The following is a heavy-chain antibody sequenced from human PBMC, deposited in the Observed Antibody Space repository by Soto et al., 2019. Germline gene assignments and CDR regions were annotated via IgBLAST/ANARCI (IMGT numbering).Heavy chain of an antibody. CDR1: GYTFTSYG. J-gene: IGHJ5*02. CDR3: ARDERYCSGGSCYDWFDP. Sequence: QVPLVQSGAEVKKPGASVKVSCKASGYTFTSYGISWVRQAPGQGLEWMGWISAYNGNTNYAQKLQGRVTMTTDTSTSTAYMELRSLRSDDTAVYYCARDERYCSGGSCYDWFDPWGQGTLVTVSS. D-gene: IGHD2-15*01. CDR2: ISAYNGNT. V-gene: IGHV1-18*01.